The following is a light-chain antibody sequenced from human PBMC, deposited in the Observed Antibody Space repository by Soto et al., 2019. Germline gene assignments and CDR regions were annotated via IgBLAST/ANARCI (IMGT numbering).Light chain of an antibody. Sequence: QTVVTQEPSLTVSPGGTVTLTCASSTGAVTSGNYPNWFQQKPGQAPRALIYSTSNKYSWTPARFSGSLLGGKAALTLSGVQPEDEAEYYCLLYFGGGQVFGGGTKLTVL. J-gene: IGLJ3*02. CDR3: LLYFGGGQV. V-gene: IGLV7-43*01. CDR1: TGAVTSGNY. CDR2: STS.